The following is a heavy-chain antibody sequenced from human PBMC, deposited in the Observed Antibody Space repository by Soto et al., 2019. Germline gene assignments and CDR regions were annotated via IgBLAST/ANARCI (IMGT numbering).Heavy chain of an antibody. CDR2: IIPIFGTA. Sequence: SVKGSCKASGGTFSRYAVSWVRQAPGQGLEWMGGIIPIFGTANYAQKFQGRVTITADESTSTAYMELSSLRSEDTAVYYCARGKVSLPPIAAADPLDYWGQGTLVTVSS. V-gene: IGHV1-69*13. J-gene: IGHJ4*02. D-gene: IGHD6-13*01. CDR1: GGTFSRYA. CDR3: ARGKVSLPPIAAADPLDY.